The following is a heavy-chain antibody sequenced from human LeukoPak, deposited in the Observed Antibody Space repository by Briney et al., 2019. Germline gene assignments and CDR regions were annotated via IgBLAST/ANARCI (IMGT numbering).Heavy chain of an antibody. CDR2: ISGSGGST. J-gene: IGHJ4*02. V-gene: IGHV3-23*01. Sequence: EGSLRLSCAASGFTFSSYGMSWVRQAPGKGLEWVSAISGSGGSTYYADSGKGRFTISRDNSKNTLYLQMNSLRAEDTAVYYCAKDGDYYGSGSYFDYWGQGTLVTVSS. CDR3: AKDGDYYGSGSYFDY. CDR1: GFTFSSYG. D-gene: IGHD3-10*01.